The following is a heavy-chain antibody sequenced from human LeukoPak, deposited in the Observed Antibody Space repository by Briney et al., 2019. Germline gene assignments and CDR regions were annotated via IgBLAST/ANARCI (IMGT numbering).Heavy chain of an antibody. CDR2: ISSSSSYI. Sequence: PGGSLRLSCAASGFTFSSYGMNWVRQAPGKGLEWVSSISSSSSYIYYADSVKGRFTISRDNAKNSLYLQMNSLRAEDTAVYYCARDAGIAADYWGQGTLVTVSS. D-gene: IGHD6-13*01. CDR1: GFTFSSYG. J-gene: IGHJ4*02. V-gene: IGHV3-21*01. CDR3: ARDAGIAADY.